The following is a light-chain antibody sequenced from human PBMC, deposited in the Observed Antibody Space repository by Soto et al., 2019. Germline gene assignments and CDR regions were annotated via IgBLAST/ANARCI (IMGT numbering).Light chain of an antibody. CDR2: ADS. Sequence: SYELTQPLSVSVALGQTASITCGGNNLGTKNVDWYQQKPGQAPVLVIYADSNRPSEIPERFSGSNSGTAATLTISRAQAGDEADYYCQVWDSSTAVFGGGTKLTVL. J-gene: IGLJ3*02. V-gene: IGLV3-9*01. CDR3: QVWDSSTAV. CDR1: NLGTKN.